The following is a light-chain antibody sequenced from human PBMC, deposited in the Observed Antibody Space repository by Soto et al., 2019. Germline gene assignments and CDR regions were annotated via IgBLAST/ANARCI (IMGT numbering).Light chain of an antibody. V-gene: IGLV2-14*01. CDR3: SSYTRSSTSH. J-gene: IGLJ1*01. CDR2: DVS. Sequence: QSVLTQPASVSGSPGQSITISCTGTSSDVGGYNYVSWYQQHPGKAPKLMIYDVSNRPSGVSNRFSGSKSGNTASLTISGLQAEDEADYYCSSYTRSSTSHFGTGTKLTVL. CDR1: SSDVGGYNY.